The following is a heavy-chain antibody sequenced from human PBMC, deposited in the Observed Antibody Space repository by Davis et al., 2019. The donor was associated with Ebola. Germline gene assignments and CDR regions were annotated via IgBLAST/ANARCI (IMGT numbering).Heavy chain of an antibody. D-gene: IGHD3-3*01. Sequence: ASVKVSCKASGYTFTSYYMHWVRQAPGQGLEWMGWINPNSGGTNYAQKFQGWVTMTRDTSISTAYMELSRLRSDDTAVYYCARGYGIYDFWSGSWFDPWGQGTLVTVSS. CDR1: GYTFTSYY. CDR3: ARGYGIYDFWSGSWFDP. J-gene: IGHJ5*02. V-gene: IGHV1-2*04. CDR2: INPNSGGT.